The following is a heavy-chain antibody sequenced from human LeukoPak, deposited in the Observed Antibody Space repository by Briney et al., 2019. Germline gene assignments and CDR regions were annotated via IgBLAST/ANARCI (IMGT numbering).Heavy chain of an antibody. D-gene: IGHD3-9*01. Sequence: PSETLSLTCAVSGGSISSGGYSWSWIRQPPGKGLEWIGYIYHSGSTYYNPSLKSRVTISVDRSKNQFSLKLSSVTAADTAVYYCARDLRYFDWFPVQYYYYYGMDVWGQGTTVTVSS. V-gene: IGHV4-30-2*01. J-gene: IGHJ6*02. CDR2: IYHSGST. CDR3: ARDLRYFDWFPVQYYYYYGMDV. CDR1: GGSISSGGYS.